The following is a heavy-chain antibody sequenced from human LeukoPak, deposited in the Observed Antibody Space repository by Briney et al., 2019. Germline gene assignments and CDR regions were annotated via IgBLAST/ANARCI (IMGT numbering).Heavy chain of an antibody. CDR2: ISSSSSYI. D-gene: IGHD3-22*01. CDR1: GFTFSSYS. Sequence: GGSLRLSRAASGFTFSSYSMSWVRQAPGKGLEWVSSISSSSSYIYYADSVKGRFTISRDNAKNSLYLQMNSLRAEDTAVYYCARGDVGTMIVVAIPFDYWGQGTLVTVSS. V-gene: IGHV3-21*01. J-gene: IGHJ4*02. CDR3: ARGDVGTMIVVAIPFDY.